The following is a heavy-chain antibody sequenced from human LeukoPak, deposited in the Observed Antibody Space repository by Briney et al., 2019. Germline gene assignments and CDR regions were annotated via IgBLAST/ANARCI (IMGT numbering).Heavy chain of an antibody. V-gene: IGHV3-74*01. CDR2: INGDGSST. J-gene: IGHJ5*02. D-gene: IGHD1/OR15-1a*01. CDR3: ARDPRNKGFDP. Sequence: GGSLRLSCAASGFTLSYYWMHWVRQGPGKGLVWVSTINGDGSSTNYADSVKRRFTISRDNAKNTLYLEMNSLRVEDTAVYYCARDPRNKGFDPWGQGTLVTVSS. CDR1: GFTLSYYW.